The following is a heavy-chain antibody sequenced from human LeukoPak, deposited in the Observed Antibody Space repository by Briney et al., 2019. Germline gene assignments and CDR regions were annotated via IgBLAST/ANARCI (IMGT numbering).Heavy chain of an antibody. V-gene: IGHV4-59*01. J-gene: IGHJ3*02. CDR1: GGSISSYY. CDR2: IYYSGST. D-gene: IGHD6-13*01. Sequence: SETLPLTCTGSGGSISSYYWSWIRQPPGKGLEWIGYIYYSGSTNYNPSLKSRVTISVDTSKNQFSLKLSSVTAADTAVYYCARGTGYSSSWVPRGAFDIWGQGTMVTVSS. CDR3: ARGTGYSSSWVPRGAFDI.